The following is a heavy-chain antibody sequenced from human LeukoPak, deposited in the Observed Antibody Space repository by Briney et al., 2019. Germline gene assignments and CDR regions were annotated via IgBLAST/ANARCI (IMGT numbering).Heavy chain of an antibody. J-gene: IGHJ4*02. CDR3: ARGRPAGYFDY. CDR2: IYSGGST. V-gene: IGHV3-53*01. Sequence: GGSLRLSCAASGFTFNKFAMSWVRQAPGKGLEWVSVIYSGGSTYYADSVKGRFTISRDNSKNTLYLQMKSLRAEDTAVYYCARGRPAGYFDYWGQGTLVTVSS. CDR1: GFTFNKFA. D-gene: IGHD6-6*01.